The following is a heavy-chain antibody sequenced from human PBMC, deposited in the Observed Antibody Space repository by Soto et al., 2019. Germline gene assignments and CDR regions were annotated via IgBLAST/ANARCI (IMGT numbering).Heavy chain of an antibody. V-gene: IGHV1-2*02. CDR3: ARDLGGSSSYLGY. CDR2: INPASGGA. Sequence: QAPLMQSGAEVKKPGASLKVSCKASGYTFTGRYIHWVRQAPGQGLEWMGWINPASGGATYAQKFQGRVSLTRDTSNSIAYMVLSSLRSDDTAVYFCARDLGGSSSYLGYWGQGTPVTVSS. J-gene: IGHJ4*02. CDR1: GYTFTGRY. D-gene: IGHD6-6*01.